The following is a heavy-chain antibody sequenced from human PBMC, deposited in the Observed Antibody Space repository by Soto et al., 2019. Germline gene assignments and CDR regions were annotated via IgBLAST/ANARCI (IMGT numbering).Heavy chain of an antibody. CDR3: ASPLWRDDYNWGYFDL. J-gene: IGHJ2*01. D-gene: IGHD4-4*01. CDR1: GFTFSSYA. V-gene: IGHV3-30-3*01. Sequence: QVQLVESGGGVVQPGRSLRLSCAASGFTFSSYAMHWVRQAPGKGLEWVAVISYDGSNKYYTDSVKGRFTISRDNSKNKLSLQMNSLRAEDTAVYYCASPLWRDDYNWGYFDLWGRGTLVTVSS. CDR2: ISYDGSNK.